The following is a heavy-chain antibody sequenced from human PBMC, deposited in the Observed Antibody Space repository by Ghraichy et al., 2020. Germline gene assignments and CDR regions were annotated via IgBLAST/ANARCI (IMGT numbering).Heavy chain of an antibody. J-gene: IGHJ4*02. Sequence: SETLSLTCAVYGGSFSGYYWSWIRQPPGKGLEWIGEINHSGSTNYNPSLKSRVTISVDTSKNQFSLTLSSVTAADTAVYYCARAAGGDYDFDYWGQGTLVTVSS. CDR2: INHSGST. CDR3: ARAAGGDYDFDY. V-gene: IGHV4-34*01. D-gene: IGHD4-17*01. CDR1: GGSFSGYY.